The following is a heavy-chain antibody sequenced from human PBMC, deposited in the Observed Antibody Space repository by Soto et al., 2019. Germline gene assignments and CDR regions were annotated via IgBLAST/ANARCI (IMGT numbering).Heavy chain of an antibody. CDR2: IDVDGSGI. J-gene: IGHJ4*02. CDR3: TRAVARDTFYDVLNSRTIYDY. CDR1: GFTFSSHW. V-gene: IGHV3-74*01. Sequence: PGGSLRLSCAASGFTFSSHWMHWVRQAPGKGLDWVSRIDVDGSGISYADSVKGRFTISRDNAKNTLYLQMNSLRAEDTAVYYCTRAVARDTFYDVLNSRTIYDYWGQGTRVTVS. D-gene: IGHD3-16*01.